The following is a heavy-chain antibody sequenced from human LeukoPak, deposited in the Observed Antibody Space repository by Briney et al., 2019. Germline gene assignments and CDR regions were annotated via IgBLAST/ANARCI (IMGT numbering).Heavy chain of an antibody. D-gene: IGHD1-26*01. J-gene: IGHJ6*02. CDR2: IYSGGST. V-gene: IGHV3-66*01. Sequence: RGSLRLSCAASGFTVSSNYMSWVRQAPGKGLEWVSVIYSGGSTYYADSVKGRFTISRDNSKNTLYLQMNSLRAEDTAVYYCARDRVTGATNNYYYYYGMDVWGQGTTVTVSS. CDR1: GFTVSSNY. CDR3: ARDRVTGATNNYYYYYGMDV.